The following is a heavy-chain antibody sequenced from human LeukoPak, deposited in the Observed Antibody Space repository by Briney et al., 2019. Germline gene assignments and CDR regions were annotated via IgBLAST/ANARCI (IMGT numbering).Heavy chain of an antibody. CDR2: INHSGST. V-gene: IGHV4-34*01. D-gene: IGHD4-11*01. Sequence: SETLSLTCAVYGGSFSGYYLSWIRQPPGKGLEWIGEINHSGSTNYNPSLKSRVTISVDTSKNQFSLKLSSVTAADTAVYYCASHSNYGYYFDYWGQGTLVTVSS. CDR1: GGSFSGYY. J-gene: IGHJ4*02. CDR3: ASHSNYGYYFDY.